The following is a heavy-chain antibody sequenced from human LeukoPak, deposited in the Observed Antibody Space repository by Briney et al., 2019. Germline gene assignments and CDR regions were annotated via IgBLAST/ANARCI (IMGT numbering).Heavy chain of an antibody. CDR2: ISYDGSNK. D-gene: IGHD6-6*01. Sequence: GGSLRLSCAASGFTFSSYGMHWVRQAPGKGLEWVAVISYDGSNKYYADSVKGRFTISRDNAKNSLYLQMNSLRAEDTALYYCARDGEAARVRPDWFDPWGQGTLVTVSS. V-gene: IGHV3-33*05. CDR1: GFTFSSYG. J-gene: IGHJ5*02. CDR3: ARDGEAARVRPDWFDP.